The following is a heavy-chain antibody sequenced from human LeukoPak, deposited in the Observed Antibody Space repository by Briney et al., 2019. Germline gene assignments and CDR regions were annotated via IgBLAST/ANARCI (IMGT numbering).Heavy chain of an antibody. V-gene: IGHV3-30-3*01. CDR3: ATIGDRRTGELYRIDY. CDR1: GFTFNDYA. CDR2: ISSDGSNK. J-gene: IGHJ4*02. Sequence: GRSLRLSCAASGFTFNDYAMHWVRQAPGKGLEWVAFISSDGSNKYYADSVKGRFTISRDNSKNTLYLQMNSLRAEDAAIYYCATIGDRRTGELYRIDYWGQGTLVTVSS. D-gene: IGHD7-27*01.